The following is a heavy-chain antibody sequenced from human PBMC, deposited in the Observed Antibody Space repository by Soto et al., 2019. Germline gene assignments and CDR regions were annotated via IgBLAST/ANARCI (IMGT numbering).Heavy chain of an antibody. Sequence: ASVKVSCKASGYTFTSYYMHWVRQAPGQGLEWMGIINPSGGSTSYAQKFQGRVTMTRDTSTSTVYMELSSLRSEDTAVYYCARDPEYYGSGSGAMDVWGQGTTVTVSS. CDR1: GYTFTSYY. V-gene: IGHV1-46*01. J-gene: IGHJ6*02. D-gene: IGHD3-10*01. CDR2: INPSGGST. CDR3: ARDPEYYGSGSGAMDV.